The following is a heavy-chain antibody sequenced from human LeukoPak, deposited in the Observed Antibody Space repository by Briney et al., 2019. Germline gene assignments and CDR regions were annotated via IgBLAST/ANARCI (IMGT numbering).Heavy chain of an antibody. CDR1: GYTFTNYA. CDR2: INAGHGNT. CDR3: ARVVRYSSGPLTDLFPYSFDH. D-gene: IGHD6-19*01. Sequence: ASVKVSCKASGYTFTNYAMHWVRQAPGQRLEWMGWINAGHGNTKYSQEFQGRVTITRDTSASTAYMELSSLRSEDTAVYYCARVVRYSSGPLTDLFPYSFDHWGQGTLVTVSS. V-gene: IGHV1-3*03. J-gene: IGHJ4*02.